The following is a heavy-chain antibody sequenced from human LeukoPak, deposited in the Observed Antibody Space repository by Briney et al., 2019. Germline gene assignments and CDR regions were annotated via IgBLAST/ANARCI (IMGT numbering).Heavy chain of an antibody. J-gene: IGHJ5*02. CDR2: IYYSGST. D-gene: IGHD4-23*01. CDR1: GGSISSYY. Sequence: SETLSLTCTVSGGSISSYYWSWIRQPPGKGLEWIGYIYYSGSTNYSPSLKSRVTISVDTSKNQFSLKLSSVTAADTAVYYCARAEYDYGGIRGNWFDPWGQGTLVTVSS. CDR3: ARAEYDYGGIRGNWFDP. V-gene: IGHV4-59*01.